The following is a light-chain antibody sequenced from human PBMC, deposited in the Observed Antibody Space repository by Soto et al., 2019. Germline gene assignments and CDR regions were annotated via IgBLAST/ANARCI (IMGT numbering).Light chain of an antibody. CDR2: GAS. V-gene: IGKV3D-15*01. CDR3: QQLNAYPLT. CDR1: QSISRK. J-gene: IGKJ4*01. Sequence: MTQSPSSLSASVGDRVTITCRASQSISRKLVWYQQKPGQAPRLLIYGASTRATGIPERFSGSGSGTEFTLTISSLQSEDFATYYCQQLNAYPLTFGGGTKVDIK.